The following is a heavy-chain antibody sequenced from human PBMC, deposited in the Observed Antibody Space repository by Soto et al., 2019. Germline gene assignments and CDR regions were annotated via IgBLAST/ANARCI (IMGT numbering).Heavy chain of an antibody. CDR2: IYPGDSDT. Sequence: GESLKISCKGSGYSFTSYWIGWVRRMPGKGREWMGIIYPGDSDTRYSPGFQGQVTISADNSISSAYLQWSSLKASDTATYYCARLDVDTAMVSHLWHSATDVWGKGTPVTVSS. CDR1: GYSFTSYW. V-gene: IGHV5-51*01. D-gene: IGHD5-18*01. CDR3: ARLDVDTAMVSHLWHSATDV. J-gene: IGHJ6*04.